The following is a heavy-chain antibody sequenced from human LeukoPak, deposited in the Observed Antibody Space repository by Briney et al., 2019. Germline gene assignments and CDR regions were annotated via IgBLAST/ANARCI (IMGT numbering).Heavy chain of an antibody. Sequence: GGSLRLSCAASGFTFSSYGMYWVRQARGKGLEGVAVISHEGSNKYYADSEKGRFTISSGNSKNTLYLQMNSLRAEDTAVYYCAKDAYYYDSSGYDYYGMDVWGQGTTVTVSS. CDR2: ISHEGSNK. V-gene: IGHV3-30*18. D-gene: IGHD3-22*01. CDR3: AKDAYYYDSSGYDYYGMDV. J-gene: IGHJ6*02. CDR1: GFTFSSYG.